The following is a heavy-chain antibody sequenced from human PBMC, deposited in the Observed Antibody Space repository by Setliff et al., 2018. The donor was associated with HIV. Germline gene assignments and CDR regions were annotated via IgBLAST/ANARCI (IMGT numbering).Heavy chain of an antibody. CDR1: GGTFSSYA. D-gene: IGHD2-15*01. J-gene: IGHJ4*02. V-gene: IGHV1-69*10. CDR2: IIPILGIA. Sequence: ASVKVSSKASGGTFSSYAISWVRQAPGQGLEWMGGIIPILGIANYAQKFQGRVTITTDESTSTDYMELSSLRAEDTAVYYCARGGVVTNYFDYWGQGTLVTVSS. CDR3: ARGGVVTNYFDY.